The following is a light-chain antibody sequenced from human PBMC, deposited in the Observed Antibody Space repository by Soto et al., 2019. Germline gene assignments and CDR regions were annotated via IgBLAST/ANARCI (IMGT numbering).Light chain of an antibody. Sequence: DIQMTQSPSTLSASVGDRVTITCRASQSISSWLAWYQQKPGKAPKLLIYKASSLESGLPSRFSGSGAGTEFTLTISSLQPDDFATYYGQQYNSYSRTFGQGTKLEIK. J-gene: IGKJ2*01. CDR1: QSISSW. CDR2: KAS. V-gene: IGKV1-5*03. CDR3: QQYNSYSRT.